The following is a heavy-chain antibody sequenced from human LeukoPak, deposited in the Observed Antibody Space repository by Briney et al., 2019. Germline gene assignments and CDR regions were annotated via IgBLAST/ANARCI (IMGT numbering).Heavy chain of an antibody. V-gene: IGHV4-38-2*02. CDR1: GYSISSGYY. D-gene: IGHD2-15*01. Sequence: SETLSLTCTVSGYSISSGYYWGWIRQSPGRGLEWLGCIYHSGSTYYTPSLKSRVTISIDKSKNHFSLKLTSVTAADTAVYYCAREQWCSGGTTCYFVDYWGQGTLVTVSS. CDR2: IYHSGST. J-gene: IGHJ4*02. CDR3: AREQWCSGGTTCYFVDY.